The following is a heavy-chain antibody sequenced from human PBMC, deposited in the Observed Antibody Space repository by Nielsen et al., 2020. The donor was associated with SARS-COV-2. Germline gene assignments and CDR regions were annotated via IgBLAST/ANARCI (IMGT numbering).Heavy chain of an antibody. D-gene: IGHD5-24*01. CDR2: ISSGSSYT. J-gene: IGHJ3*02. CDR3: ARDRLHRYNYGGAFDI. V-gene: IGHV3-11*06. Sequence: SLKISCAASGFTFSDYYMSWIRQAPGKGLEWVSYISSGSSYTNYADSVKGRFTISRDNAKNSLYLQMNSLRAEDTAVYYCARDRLHRYNYGGAFDIWGQGTMVTVSS. CDR1: GFTFSDYY.